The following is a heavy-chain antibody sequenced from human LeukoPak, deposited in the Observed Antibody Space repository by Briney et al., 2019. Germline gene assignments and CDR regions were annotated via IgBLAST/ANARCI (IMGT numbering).Heavy chain of an antibody. CDR2: IYYSGST. CDR3: ARDDYGGNSD. CDR1: GGSISSSSYY. D-gene: IGHD4-23*01. V-gene: IGHV4-39*07. J-gene: IGHJ4*02. Sequence: SETLSLTCTVSGGSISSSSYYWGWIRQPPGKGLEWIGSIYYSGSTYYNPSLKSRVTISVDTSKNQFSLKLSSVTAADTAVYYCARDDYGGNSDWGQGTLVTVSS.